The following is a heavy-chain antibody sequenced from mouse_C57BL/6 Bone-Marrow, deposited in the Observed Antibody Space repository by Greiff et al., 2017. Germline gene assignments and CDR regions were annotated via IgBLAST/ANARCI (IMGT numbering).Heavy chain of an antibody. J-gene: IGHJ1*03. Sequence: QVQLQQPGAELVRPGSSVKLSCKASGYTFTSYWMHWVKQRPIQGLEWIGNIDPSDSETHYNQKFKDKATLTVDKSSSTAYMQLSSLTSEDSAVYDCARDCYGSSSHWYFDVWGTGTTVTVSS. CDR2: IDPSDSET. V-gene: IGHV1-52*01. CDR3: ARDCYGSSSHWYFDV. D-gene: IGHD1-1*01. CDR1: GYTFTSYW.